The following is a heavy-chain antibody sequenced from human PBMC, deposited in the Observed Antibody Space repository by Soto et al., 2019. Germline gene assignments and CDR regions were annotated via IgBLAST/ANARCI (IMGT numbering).Heavy chain of an antibody. V-gene: IGHV4-39*01. Sequence: SETLSLTCTVSGGSISSSSYYWGWIRQPPGKGLEWIGSIYYSGSTYYNPSLKSRVTISVDTSKNQFSLKLSSVTAADTAVYYCAIFFIWSGYSDGMDVWGQGTTVTVSS. CDR3: AIFFIWSGYSDGMDV. D-gene: IGHD3-3*01. CDR2: IYYSGST. CDR1: GGSISSSSYY. J-gene: IGHJ6*02.